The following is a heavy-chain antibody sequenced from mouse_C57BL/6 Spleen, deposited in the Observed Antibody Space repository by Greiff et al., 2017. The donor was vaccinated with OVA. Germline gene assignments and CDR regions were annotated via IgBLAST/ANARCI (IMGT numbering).Heavy chain of an antibody. D-gene: IGHD2-4*01. CDR3: TTSGDYDGIWFAD. CDR1: GFNIKDDY. J-gene: IGHJ3*01. CDR2: IDPENGDT. Sequence: EVQLQQSGAELVRPGASVKLSCTASGFNIKDDYMHWVKQRPEQGLEWIGWIDPENGDTEYASKFQGKATITADTSSNTAYLQLSSLTSEDTAVYYGTTSGDYDGIWFADWGQGTLVTVSA. V-gene: IGHV14-4*01.